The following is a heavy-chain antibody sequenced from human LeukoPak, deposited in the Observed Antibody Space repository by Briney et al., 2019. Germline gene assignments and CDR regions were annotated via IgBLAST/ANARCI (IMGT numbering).Heavy chain of an antibody. J-gene: IGHJ4*02. V-gene: IGHV3-7*03. CDR3: TKEASQSYGRT. D-gene: IGHD4-23*01. Sequence: GGSLRLSCAASGFTFSSYWMNWVRRAPGKGLEWVANIKQDGSEKYYVDSVKGRFTISRDNAKNSLSLQMNSLRAEDTAVYYCTKEASQSYGRTWGQGTLVTVSS. CDR2: IKQDGSEK. CDR1: GFTFSSYW.